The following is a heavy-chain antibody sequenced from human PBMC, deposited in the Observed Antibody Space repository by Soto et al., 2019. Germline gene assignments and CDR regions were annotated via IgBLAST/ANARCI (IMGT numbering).Heavy chain of an antibody. D-gene: IGHD1-26*01. Sequence: EVQLVESGGGLVQPGGSLTLSCAASGFSFSDSAMHWVRQAAGKGMEWVGRIGSQGQNYATTYAASVKGRFIISTDESKNTAHLQMNSLKTEDTAVYYCTKYSGTSSAPAALGQGTLVTVSS. CDR3: TKYSGTSSAPAA. CDR2: IGSQGQNYAT. CDR1: GFSFSDSA. V-gene: IGHV3-73*02. J-gene: IGHJ5*02.